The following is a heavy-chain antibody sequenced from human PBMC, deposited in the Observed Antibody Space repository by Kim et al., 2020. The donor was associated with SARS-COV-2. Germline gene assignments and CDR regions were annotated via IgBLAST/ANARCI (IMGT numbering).Heavy chain of an antibody. CDR1: GYSFTSHW. Sequence: GESLKISCKGSGYSFTSHWIGWVRQMPGKGLEWMGIIHPGDSDTRYSPSFQGQVTISADKSISTAYLQWSSLKASDTAMYYCARHGVRGVTYYYYGMDVWGQGTTVTVSS. D-gene: IGHD3-10*01. V-gene: IGHV5-51*01. J-gene: IGHJ6*02. CDR3: ARHGVRGVTYYYYGMDV. CDR2: IHPGDSDT.